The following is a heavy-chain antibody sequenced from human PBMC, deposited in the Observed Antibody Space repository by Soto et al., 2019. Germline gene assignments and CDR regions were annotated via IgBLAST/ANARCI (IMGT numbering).Heavy chain of an antibody. J-gene: IGHJ4*02. Sequence: PGGSLRLSCEASGFSFSSYWRHWVRQAPGKGLVWVSRIYTDGSRADYEDSVKGRFTISRDNAKNTVYLQVNGLGAEDTAVYYCARGARNYYDFDSWGQGTLVTVSS. D-gene: IGHD1-26*01. CDR1: GFSFSSYW. CDR3: ARGARNYYDFDS. V-gene: IGHV3-74*01. CDR2: IYTDGSRA.